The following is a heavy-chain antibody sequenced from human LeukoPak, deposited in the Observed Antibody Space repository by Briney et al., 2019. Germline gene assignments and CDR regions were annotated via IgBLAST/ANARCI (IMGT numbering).Heavy chain of an antibody. CDR2: ISFDGGNK. V-gene: IGHV3-30*03. J-gene: IGHJ4*02. Sequence: GGSLRLSCAASGFTFSSHGMHWVRQAPGKGLEWVAVISFDGGNKYYADSVKGRFTISRDNSKSTLYLQLNSLRAEDTAVYYCASSDYEGLDYWGQGTLVTVSS. D-gene: IGHD4-17*01. CDR3: ASSDYEGLDY. CDR1: GFTFSSHG.